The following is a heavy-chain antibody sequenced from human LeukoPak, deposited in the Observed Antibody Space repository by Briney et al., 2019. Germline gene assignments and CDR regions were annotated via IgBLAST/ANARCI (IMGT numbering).Heavy chain of an antibody. Sequence: ASVKVSCQASGYTFTGYYMHWVRPAPGQGLEWMGWINPNSGGTNYAQKFQGRVTMTRDTSISTAYMELSRLRSDDTAVYYCARDGIYGETADYWGQGTLVTVSS. CDR1: GYTFTGYY. D-gene: IGHD4-17*01. V-gene: IGHV1-2*02. CDR3: ARDGIYGETADY. J-gene: IGHJ4*02. CDR2: INPNSGGT.